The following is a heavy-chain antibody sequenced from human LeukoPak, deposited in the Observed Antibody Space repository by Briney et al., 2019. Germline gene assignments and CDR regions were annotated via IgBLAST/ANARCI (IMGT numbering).Heavy chain of an antibody. D-gene: IGHD6-19*01. V-gene: IGHV1-18*01. CDR2: ISAYNGNT. CDR3: ATLPFLAVAGGDY. Sequence: GASVKVSCKASGYTFTSYGISWVRQAPGQGLEWMGWISAYNGNTNYAQKLQGRVTMTRDTSTSTVYMELSSLRSEDTAVYYCATLPFLAVAGGDYWGQGTLVTVSS. J-gene: IGHJ4*02. CDR1: GYTFTSYG.